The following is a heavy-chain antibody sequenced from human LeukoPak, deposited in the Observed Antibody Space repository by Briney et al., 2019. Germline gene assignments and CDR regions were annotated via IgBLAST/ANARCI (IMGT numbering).Heavy chain of an antibody. V-gene: IGHV4-59*01. Sequence: SETXSLTCTVSGGSISSYYWSWLRQPPGKGLEWIGYIYYSGSTNYNPSLKSRVTISVDTSKNQFSLKLSSVTAADTAVYYCARGTETAAAFDIWGQGTMVTVSS. CDR2: IYYSGST. CDR3: ARGTETAAAFDI. D-gene: IGHD6-13*01. CDR1: GGSISSYY. J-gene: IGHJ3*02.